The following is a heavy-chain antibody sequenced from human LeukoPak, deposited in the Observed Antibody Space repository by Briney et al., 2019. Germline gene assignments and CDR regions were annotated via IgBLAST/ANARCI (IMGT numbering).Heavy chain of an antibody. CDR1: GFTISSYW. J-gene: IGHJ4*02. CDR2: IKQDGSEE. V-gene: IGHV3-7*03. Sequence: GGSLRLSCVASGFTISSYWMHWVRQAPGKGLEWVANIKQDGSEEYYVDSVKGRFTISRDNAKNSLYLQMNSMRAEDTAVYYCARRYFDYWGQGILVTVSS. CDR3: ARRYFDY.